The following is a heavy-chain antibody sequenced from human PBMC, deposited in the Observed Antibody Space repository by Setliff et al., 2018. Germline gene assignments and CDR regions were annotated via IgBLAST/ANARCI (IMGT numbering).Heavy chain of an antibody. CDR2: IKSKTDGGTT. CDR1: GFTFSNAW. CDR3: TTDLIVVVPAAMPVGY. J-gene: IGHJ4*02. V-gene: IGHV3-15*01. D-gene: IGHD2-2*01. Sequence: PGGSLRLSCAASGFTFSNAWMSWVRQAPGKGLEWVGRIKSKTDGGTTDYAAPVKGRFTISRDDSKNTLYLQMNSLKTENTAVYYCTTDLIVVVPAAMPVGYWGQGTLVTVS.